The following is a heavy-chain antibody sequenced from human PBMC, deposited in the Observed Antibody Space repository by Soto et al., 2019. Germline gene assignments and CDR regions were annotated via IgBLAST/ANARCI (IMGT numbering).Heavy chain of an antibody. Sequence: SETLSLTCTVSGGSISSYYWSWIRQPPGKGLEWIGYIYYSGSTNYNPSLKSRVTISVDTSKNQFSLKLSSVTAADTAVYYCARGYYGSGSYRGYFDYWGQGTLVTVSS. CDR2: IYYSGST. CDR3: ARGYYGSGSYRGYFDY. D-gene: IGHD3-10*01. CDR1: GGSISSYY. J-gene: IGHJ4*02. V-gene: IGHV4-59*01.